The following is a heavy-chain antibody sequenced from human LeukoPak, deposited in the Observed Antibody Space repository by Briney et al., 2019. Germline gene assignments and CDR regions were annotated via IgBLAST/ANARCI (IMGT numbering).Heavy chain of an antibody. V-gene: IGHV4-31*03. CDR1: GVSISSGGYY. J-gene: IGHJ4*02. D-gene: IGHD4-17*01. CDR2: MYYSGST. Sequence: PSETLSLTCTVSGVSISSGGYYWSWLRQQRGKGLEWIGYMYYSGSTYYTPSLTSRVIISVHTSKNQFSLKLSSVTAADTAVYYCARDLYGDYSFDYWGLGTLVTVSS. CDR3: ARDLYGDYSFDY.